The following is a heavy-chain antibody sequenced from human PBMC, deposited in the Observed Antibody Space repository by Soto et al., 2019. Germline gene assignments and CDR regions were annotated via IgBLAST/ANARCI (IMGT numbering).Heavy chain of an antibody. CDR3: TRDVGSSC. J-gene: IGHJ1*01. V-gene: IGHV3-21*01. D-gene: IGHD1-26*01. Sequence: EVQLVESGGGLVKPGGSLRLSCAGSGFTFSNHAMNWVRQTPEKGLEWVSSITTRSTYISYTDSVQGRFTISRDDAKHSLYLQMNNMRAEDTAVYYCTRDVGSSCWGQGTLVTVSS. CDR2: ITTRSTYI. CDR1: GFTFSNHA.